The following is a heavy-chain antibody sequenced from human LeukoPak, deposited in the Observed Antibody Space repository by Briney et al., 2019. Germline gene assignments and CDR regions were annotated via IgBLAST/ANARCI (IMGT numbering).Heavy chain of an antibody. Sequence: PGGSLRLSCAASGFTFSSYGMSWVRQAPGKGLEWVSAISGSGGSTYYADSVKGRFTISRDNAKNSVYLQMNSLRAEDTAVYYCARTVTAYYYYYMDVWGKGTTVTISS. CDR1: GFTFSSYG. D-gene: IGHD4-17*01. CDR2: ISGSGGST. J-gene: IGHJ6*03. V-gene: IGHV3-23*01. CDR3: ARTVTAYYYYYMDV.